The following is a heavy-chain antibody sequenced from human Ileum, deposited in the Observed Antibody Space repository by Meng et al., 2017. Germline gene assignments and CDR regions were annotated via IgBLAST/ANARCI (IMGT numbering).Heavy chain of an antibody. CDR3: ARRAHYGDPPR. D-gene: IGHD4-17*01. V-gene: IGHV4-39*01. CDR2: IYYGGST. CDR1: RGSFTNNNYY. J-gene: IGHJ4*02. Sequence: QLRLQESGPGLVKPSETLSLTCSVSRGSFTNNNYYWVWIRRPPGKGLEWIGSIYYGGSTYYNPSLKSRVTISVDTSTNQFSLKLISVTAADTAVYYCARRAHYGDPPRWGQGTLVTVSS.